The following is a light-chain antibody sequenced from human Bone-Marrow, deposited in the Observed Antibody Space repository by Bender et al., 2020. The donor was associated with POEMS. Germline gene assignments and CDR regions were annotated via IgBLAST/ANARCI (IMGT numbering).Light chain of an antibody. Sequence: QSALTQPASVSGSPGQSITISCTGTSSDVGAYNFVSWYQQHPGKAPKLMIYEGSQRPSRVSNRFSGSKSDNTASLTISGLQAEDEADFYCCSYADNSVWVFGGGTKLTVL. CDR3: CSYADNSVWV. V-gene: IGLV2-23*01. CDR2: EGS. J-gene: IGLJ3*02. CDR1: SSDVGAYNF.